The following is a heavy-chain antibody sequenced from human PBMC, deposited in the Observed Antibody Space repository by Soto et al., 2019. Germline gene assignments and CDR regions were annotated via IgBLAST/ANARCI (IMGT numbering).Heavy chain of an antibody. CDR2: IDPSDSYT. Sequence: GESLKISCKGSGYSFTSYWITWVRQMPGKGLEWIGRIDPSDSYTNYSPSFQGHVTISADKSISTAYLRWSSLKASDTAMYFCARLYGSGSYYTSPNYYYGLDVWGQGTTVTVSS. J-gene: IGHJ6*02. D-gene: IGHD3-10*01. CDR1: GYSFTSYW. V-gene: IGHV5-10-1*01. CDR3: ARLYGSGSYYTSPNYYYGLDV.